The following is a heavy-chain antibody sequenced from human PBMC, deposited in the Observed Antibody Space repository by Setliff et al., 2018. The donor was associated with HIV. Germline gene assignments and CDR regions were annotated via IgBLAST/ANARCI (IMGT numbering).Heavy chain of an antibody. CDR2: IYHSGAT. CDR1: GDSVTTPYY. D-gene: IGHD4-17*01. Sequence: PSETLSLTCTLSGDSVTTPYYWGWIRQPPGKGLEWVGSIYHSGATYFTPSLKSRVTLSVDTSKNQFFLRLTSVSAADTGLYFCARHSPVTTEDYMDVWGKGTTVTV. V-gene: IGHV4-38-2*02. CDR3: ARHSPVTTEDYMDV. J-gene: IGHJ6*03.